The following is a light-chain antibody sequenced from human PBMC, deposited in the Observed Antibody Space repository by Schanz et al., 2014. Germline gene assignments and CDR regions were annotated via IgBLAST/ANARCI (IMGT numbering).Light chain of an antibody. CDR1: TSDVGGYNY. Sequence: QSVLTQPASVSGSPGQSITISCTGTTSDVGGYNYVSWYQQHPGKAPKLMIYEVSRRPSGVPDRFSGSKSGNTASLTISDLQAEDEADYYCSSFTTSSAPGVFGGGTKLTVL. V-gene: IGLV2-14*01. CDR3: SSFTTSSAPGV. J-gene: IGLJ3*02. CDR2: EVS.